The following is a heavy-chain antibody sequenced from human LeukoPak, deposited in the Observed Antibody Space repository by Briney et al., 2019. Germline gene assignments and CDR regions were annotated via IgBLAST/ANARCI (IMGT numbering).Heavy chain of an antibody. V-gene: IGHV1-18*01. D-gene: IGHD5-12*01. CDR1: GYTFTSYG. CDR2: ISTYNGYT. Sequence: ASVKVSCKASGYTFTSYGISWVRRAPGQGLEWMGWISTYNGYTNYAQKVQSRVTMTTDTSTSTVYMELRSLRSDDTAVYYCARGWLRSNYWGQGTLVTVSS. CDR3: ARGWLRSNY. J-gene: IGHJ4*02.